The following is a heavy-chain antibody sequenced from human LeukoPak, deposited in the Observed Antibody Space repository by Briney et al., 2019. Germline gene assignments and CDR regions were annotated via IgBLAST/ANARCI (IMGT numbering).Heavy chain of an antibody. Sequence: SVKVSCKASGYTFISYYMHWVRQAPGQGLEWMGGIIPIFGTANYAQKFQGRVTITADESTSTAYMELSSLRSEDTAVYYCARDDYYDSSGYGFGFDYWGQGTLVTVSS. V-gene: IGHV1-69*13. CDR2: IIPIFGTA. J-gene: IGHJ4*02. CDR3: ARDDYYDSSGYGFGFDY. D-gene: IGHD3-22*01. CDR1: GYTFISYY.